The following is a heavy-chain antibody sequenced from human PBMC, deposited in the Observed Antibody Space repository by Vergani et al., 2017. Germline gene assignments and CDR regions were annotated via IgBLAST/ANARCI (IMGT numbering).Heavy chain of an antibody. V-gene: IGHV3-23*01. CDR3: AKDPPLVGATTLAGEDY. J-gene: IGHJ4*02. CDR2: ISGSGGST. CDR1: GFTFSSYA. D-gene: IGHD1-26*01. Sequence: EVQLLESGGGLVQPGGSLRLSCAASGFTFSSYAMSWVRQAPGKGLEWVSAISGSGGSTYYADSVKGRFTISRDNSKNTLYLQMNSLRAEDTVVYYCAKDPPLVGATTLAGEDYWGQGTLVTVSS.